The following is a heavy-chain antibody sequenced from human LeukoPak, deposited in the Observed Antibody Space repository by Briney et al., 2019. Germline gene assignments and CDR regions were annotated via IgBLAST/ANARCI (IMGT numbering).Heavy chain of an antibody. CDR3: AKDVDDGVLPAANWFDH. Sequence: GGSLRLSCAASGFTFSSYAMSGVRQAPGKGLEGGSAISGSGGSTYYADSVKGRFTISRDHSKNTLYLQMNSLRAEDTAVYYCAKDVDDGVLPAANWFDHWGQGTLVTVSS. CDR1: GFTFSSYA. CDR2: ISGSGGST. J-gene: IGHJ5*02. D-gene: IGHD2-2*03. V-gene: IGHV3-23*01.